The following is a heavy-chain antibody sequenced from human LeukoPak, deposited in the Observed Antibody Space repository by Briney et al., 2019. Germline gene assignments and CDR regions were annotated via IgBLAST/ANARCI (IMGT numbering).Heavy chain of an antibody. J-gene: IGHJ4*02. D-gene: IGHD1-20*01. V-gene: IGHV4-61*01. CDR3: ARGRYNWNY. CDR1: GGSISSGSYY. CDR2: IYDSGST. Sequence: SQTLSLTCTVSGGSISSGSYYWSWIRQPPGTGLEWIGYIYDSGSTNYNPSLNSRVTISLDTSKNQFSLKLSFVTAADTAVYYCARGRYNWNYWGQGTLVTVSS.